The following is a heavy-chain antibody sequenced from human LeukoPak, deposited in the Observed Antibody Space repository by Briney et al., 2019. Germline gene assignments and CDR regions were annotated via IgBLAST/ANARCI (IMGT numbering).Heavy chain of an antibody. CDR3: ARERYGSGSYSSNWFDP. V-gene: IGHV3-21*01. CDR2: ISSSSSYI. J-gene: IGHJ5*02. Sequence: GGSLRLSCAASGFTFSSYSMNWVRQAPGKGLEWVSSISSSSSYIYYADSVKGRFTISRDNAKNSLYLQMNSLRAEDTAVYYRARERYGSGSYSSNWFDPWGQGTLVTVSS. D-gene: IGHD3-10*01. CDR1: GFTFSSYS.